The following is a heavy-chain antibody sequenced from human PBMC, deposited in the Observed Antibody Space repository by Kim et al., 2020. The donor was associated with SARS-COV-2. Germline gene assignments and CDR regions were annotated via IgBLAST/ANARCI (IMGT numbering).Heavy chain of an antibody. D-gene: IGHD2-15*01. CDR3: AIAGVVAAVYYYYGMDV. CDR1: GGTFSSYA. J-gene: IGHJ6*02. CDR2: IIPIFGTA. Sequence: SVKVSCKASGGTFSSYAISWVRQAPGQGLEWMGGIIPIFGTANYAQKFQGRVTITADESTSTAYMELSSLRSEDTAVYYCAIAGVVAAVYYYYGMDVWGQGTTVTVSS. V-gene: IGHV1-69*13.